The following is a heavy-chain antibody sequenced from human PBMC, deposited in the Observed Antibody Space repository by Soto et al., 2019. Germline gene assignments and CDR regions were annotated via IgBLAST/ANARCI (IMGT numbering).Heavy chain of an antibody. J-gene: IGHJ4*02. V-gene: IGHV4-30-4*01. CDR3: ARARIVVAPYFDY. Sequence: SETLSLTCTVSGGSISSGDYYWSWIRQPPGKGLEWIGYIYYSGSTYYNPSLKSRVTISVDTSKNQFSLKLSSVTAADTAVYYCARARIVVAPYFDYWGQGTLVTVSS. D-gene: IGHD2-21*01. CDR1: GGSISSGDYY. CDR2: IYYSGST.